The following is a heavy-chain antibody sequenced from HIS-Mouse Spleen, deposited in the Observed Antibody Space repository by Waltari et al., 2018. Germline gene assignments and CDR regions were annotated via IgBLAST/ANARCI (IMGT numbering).Heavy chain of an antibody. D-gene: IGHD6-13*01. CDR2: IYYSGGT. Sequence: QLQLQESGPGLVKPSETLSLTCTVSGGSISSSSYYWGWIRQPPGKGLEWIGSIYYSGGTSSIPSLKGRVTISVDTSKNQFSLKLSSVTAAYTAVYYCAREIPYSSSWYDWYFDLWGRGTLVTVSS. CDR3: AREIPYSSSWYDWYFDL. J-gene: IGHJ2*01. V-gene: IGHV4-39*07. CDR1: GGSISSSSYY.